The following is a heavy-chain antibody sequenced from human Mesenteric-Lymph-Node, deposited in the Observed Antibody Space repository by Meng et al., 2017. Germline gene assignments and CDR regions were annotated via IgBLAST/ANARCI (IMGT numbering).Heavy chain of an antibody. J-gene: IGHJ4*02. V-gene: IGHV4-34*01. CDR3: ARVGTNEDY. D-gene: IGHD2-8*01. CDR1: GGAFSGYY. Sequence: QAPLQQWGAGLLKPSETLSLTCAVYGGAFSGYYWSWIRQPPGKGLEWIGEINHSGSTNYNPSLKSRVTISVDTSKNQFSLKLSSVTAADTAVYYCARVGTNEDYWGQGTLVTVSS. CDR2: INHSGST.